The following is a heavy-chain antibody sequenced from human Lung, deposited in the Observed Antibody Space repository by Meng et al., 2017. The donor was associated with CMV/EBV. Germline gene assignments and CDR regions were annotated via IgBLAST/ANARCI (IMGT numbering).Heavy chain of an antibody. CDR3: ARDPTQYYYDTSGYYPDS. CDR1: FAFCANG. Sequence: FAFCANGMPWVRQAPGKGLGWVAVISYDGRNKNYADSVKGRFTISRDDSKNTLYLLMNSLRAEDTAVYYCARDPTQYYYDTSGYYPDSWGQGTLVTVSS. CDR2: ISYDGRNK. J-gene: IGHJ4*02. D-gene: IGHD3-22*01. V-gene: IGHV3-30*04.